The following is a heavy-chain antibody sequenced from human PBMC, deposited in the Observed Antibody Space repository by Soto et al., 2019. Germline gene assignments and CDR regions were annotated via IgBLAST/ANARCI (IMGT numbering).Heavy chain of an antibody. Sequence: GSLRLSCAASGFTFSSYAMSWVRQAPGKGLEWVSAISGSGGSTYYADSVKGRLTISRDNSKNTLYLQMNSLRAEDTAVYYRAKAGKGIAAASFDYWGQGTLVTVSS. CDR2: ISGSGGST. V-gene: IGHV3-23*01. CDR1: GFTFSSYA. J-gene: IGHJ4*02. D-gene: IGHD6-13*01. CDR3: AKAGKGIAAASFDY.